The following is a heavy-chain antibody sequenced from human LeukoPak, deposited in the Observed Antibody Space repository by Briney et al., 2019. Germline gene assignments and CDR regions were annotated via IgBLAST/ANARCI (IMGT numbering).Heavy chain of an antibody. D-gene: IGHD3-22*01. CDR3: TRDSYYYDSSGYTY. CDR1: GFTFSSYG. J-gene: IGHJ4*02. Sequence: PGGSLRLSCAASGFTFSSYGMHWVRQAPNKGLEWVAVIWYDGSNIYYAGSVKGRFTISRDNSKNTLYLQMNSLRAEDTAVYYCTRDSYYYDSSGYTYWGQGTLVTVSS. V-gene: IGHV3-33*08. CDR2: IWYDGSNI.